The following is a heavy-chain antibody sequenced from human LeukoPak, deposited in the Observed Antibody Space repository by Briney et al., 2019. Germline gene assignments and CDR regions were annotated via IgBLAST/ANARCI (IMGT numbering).Heavy chain of an antibody. J-gene: IGHJ4*02. CDR2: ISGSAGST. V-gene: IGHV3-23*01. CDR1: GFTFSSYG. CDR3: AKSGGNVKGY. Sequence: GGTLRLSCAASGFTFSSYGMAWVRQAPGKGLEWVSSISGSAGSTYYADSVKGRFTISRDNSKNTLYLQMNNLRAEDTAVYYCAKSGGNVKGYWGQGTLVTVSS. D-gene: IGHD4-23*01.